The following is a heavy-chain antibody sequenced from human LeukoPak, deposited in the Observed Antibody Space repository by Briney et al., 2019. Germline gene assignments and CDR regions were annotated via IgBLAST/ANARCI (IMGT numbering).Heavy chain of an antibody. CDR2: IRYEGTEK. V-gene: IGHV3-33*08. J-gene: IGHJ4*02. CDR1: GFISSGYG. CDR3: ARASGYSGYDPFDY. Sequence: PGGSLRLSCTDYGFISSGYGMHWVRQAPGKGLEWVAVIRYEGTEKYYADSVKGRFTISRDNSKNTLYLQMNTLRAEDTAVYYCARASGYSGYDPFDYWGQGTLVTVSS. D-gene: IGHD5-12*01.